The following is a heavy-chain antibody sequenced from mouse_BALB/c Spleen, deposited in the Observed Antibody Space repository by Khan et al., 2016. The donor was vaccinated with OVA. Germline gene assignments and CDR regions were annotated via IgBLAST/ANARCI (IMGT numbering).Heavy chain of an antibody. J-gene: IGHJ3*01. CDR1: GYTFTDFT. Sequence: QVQLKESGAELVRPGVSVKISCKGSGYTFTDFTMHWVKQSHAKSLEWIGVISTYYGDVTYNQKFEGKATMTVDKSSSTAYMELARLTSEDSAIYYCTRGGGGNRFTYGGQGTLVTVSA. V-gene: IGHV1S137*01. CDR2: ISTYYGDV. CDR3: TRGGGGNRFTY.